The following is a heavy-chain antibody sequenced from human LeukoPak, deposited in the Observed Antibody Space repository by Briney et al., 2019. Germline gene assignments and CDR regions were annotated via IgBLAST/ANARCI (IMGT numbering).Heavy chain of an antibody. CDR3: ARGQGYCSGGSCYRPFDP. V-gene: IGHV4-34*01. J-gene: IGHJ5*02. CDR2: INHSGST. Sequence: PSETLSLTCAVYGGSFSGYYWSWIRQPPGKGLEWIGEINHSGSTNYNPSLKSRVTISVDTSKNQFSLKLSSVTAADTAVYYCARGQGYCSGGSCYRPFDPWAREPWSPSPQ. CDR1: GGSFSGYY. D-gene: IGHD2-15*01.